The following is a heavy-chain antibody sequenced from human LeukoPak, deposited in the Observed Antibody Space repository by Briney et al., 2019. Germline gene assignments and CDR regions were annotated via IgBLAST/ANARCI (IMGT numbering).Heavy chain of an antibody. J-gene: IGHJ3*02. Sequence: SETLSLTCTVSGGSISSYYWSWIRQPPGKGLEWIGYIYYSGSTNYNPSLKSRVTISVDTSKNQFSLKLSSVTAGDTAVYYCARSTMVRGVIRAFDIWGQGTMVTVSS. CDR2: IYYSGST. V-gene: IGHV4-59*01. CDR1: GGSISSYY. CDR3: ARSTMVRGVIRAFDI. D-gene: IGHD3-10*01.